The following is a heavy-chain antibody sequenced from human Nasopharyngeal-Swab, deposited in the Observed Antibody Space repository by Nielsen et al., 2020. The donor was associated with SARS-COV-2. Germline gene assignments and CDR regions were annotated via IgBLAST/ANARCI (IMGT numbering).Heavy chain of an antibody. CDR2: ISSSSSYI. Sequence: GGSLRLSCAASGFTFSGYSMNWVRQAPGKGLEWVSSISSSSSYIYYADSVKGRFTISRDNAKNSLYLQMNSLRAEDTAVYYCARDRVVVVAATQYYFDYWGQGTLVTVSS. J-gene: IGHJ4*02. D-gene: IGHD2-15*01. CDR1: GFTFSGYS. CDR3: ARDRVVVVAATQYYFDY. V-gene: IGHV3-21*01.